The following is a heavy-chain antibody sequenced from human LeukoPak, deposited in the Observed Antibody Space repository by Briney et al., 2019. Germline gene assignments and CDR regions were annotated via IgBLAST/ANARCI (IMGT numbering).Heavy chain of an antibody. V-gene: IGHV3-21*01. CDR1: GFTFSSYS. CDR2: ISSSSSYI. CDR3: ARDVSLAAAGANWLDP. J-gene: IGHJ5*02. D-gene: IGHD6-13*01. Sequence: GGSLRLXCAASGFTFSSYSMNWVRQAPGKELEWVSSISSSSSYIYYADSVKGRFTISRDNAKNSLYLQMNSLRAEDTAVYYCARDVSLAAAGANWLDPWGQGTLVTVSS.